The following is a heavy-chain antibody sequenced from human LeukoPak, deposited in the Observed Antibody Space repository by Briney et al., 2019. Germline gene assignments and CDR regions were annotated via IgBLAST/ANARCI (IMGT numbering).Heavy chain of an antibody. J-gene: IGHJ6*03. V-gene: IGHV4-39*01. CDR2: IYCSGST. CDR3: ARHSGYSYGYAYYYYYMDV. CDR1: GGSISSSSYY. D-gene: IGHD5-18*01. Sequence: SETLSLTCTASGGSISSSSYYWGWIRQPPGKGLDWIGSIYCSGSTYYNPSLKSRVTISVDPSKNQFSLKLSSVTAADTAVYYCARHSGYSYGYAYYYYYMDVWGKGTTVTVSS.